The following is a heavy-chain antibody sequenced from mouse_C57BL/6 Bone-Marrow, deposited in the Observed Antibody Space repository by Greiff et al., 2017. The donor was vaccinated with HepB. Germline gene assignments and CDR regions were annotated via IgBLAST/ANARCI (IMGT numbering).Heavy chain of an antibody. D-gene: IGHD2-4*01. Sequence: VQLQQPGAELVKPGASVKMSCKASGYTFTSYWITWVKQRPGQGLEWIGDIYPGSGSTNYNEKFKSKATLTVDTSSSTAYMQLSSLTSEDSAVYYCARRGDYDYDRYYAMDDWGQGTSVTVSS. V-gene: IGHV1-55*01. J-gene: IGHJ4*01. CDR1: GYTFTSYW. CDR3: ARRGDYDYDRYYAMDD. CDR2: IYPGSGST.